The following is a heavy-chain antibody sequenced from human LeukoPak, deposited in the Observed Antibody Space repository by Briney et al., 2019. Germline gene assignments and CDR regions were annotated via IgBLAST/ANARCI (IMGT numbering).Heavy chain of an antibody. D-gene: IGHD1-26*01. V-gene: IGHV3-23*01. Sequence: PRGSLRLSCAASGFTFSNNAMSWVRQAPGKGLEWVSATSTSGGSAYYADSVKGRFTISRDNSKNTLYLQMDSLRADDTAVYYCARYSGSYYYPPAWDLWGQGTLVTVSS. CDR1: GFTFSNNA. CDR3: ARYSGSYYYPPAWDL. CDR2: TSTSGGSA. J-gene: IGHJ4*02.